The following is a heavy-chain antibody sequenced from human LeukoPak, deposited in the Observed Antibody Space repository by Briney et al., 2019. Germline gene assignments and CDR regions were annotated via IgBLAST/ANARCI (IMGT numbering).Heavy chain of an antibody. Sequence: GASVKVSCKASGYTFTGYYMHWVRQAPGQGLEWMGWINPNSGGTNYAQKFQGRVTMTRDTSISTAYMELSRLRSDDTAVYYCASLVVPAAPDAFDIWGQGTMVTVSS. CDR3: ASLVVPAAPDAFDI. CDR1: GYTFTGYY. D-gene: IGHD2-2*01. V-gene: IGHV1-2*02. J-gene: IGHJ3*02. CDR2: INPNSGGT.